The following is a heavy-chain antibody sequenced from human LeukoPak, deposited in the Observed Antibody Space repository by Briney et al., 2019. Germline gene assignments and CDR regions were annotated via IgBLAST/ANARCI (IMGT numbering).Heavy chain of an antibody. CDR1: GGSFSGYY. D-gene: IGHD1-26*01. V-gene: IGHV4-34*01. CDR3: AGYQVGATPFDY. CDR2: INHSGST. Sequence: LETLSLTCAVYGGSFSGYYWSWIRQPPGKGLKWIGEINHSGSTNYNPSLKSRVTISVDTSKNQFSLKLSSVTAADTAVYYCAGYQVGATPFDYWGQGTLVTVSS. J-gene: IGHJ4*02.